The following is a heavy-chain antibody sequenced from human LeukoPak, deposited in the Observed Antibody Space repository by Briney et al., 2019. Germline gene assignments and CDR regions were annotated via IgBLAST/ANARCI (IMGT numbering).Heavy chain of an antibody. CDR3: AGFGGNSF. Sequence: PGGSLRLSFAASGFSVSNNHVTWVRQAPGKGLEWVSVISNSGTTYYADSVKGRLTISRGNSRNTVYLQMNSLRAEDTAVYYCAGFGGNSFWGPGTLVTVSS. CDR2: ISNSGTT. J-gene: IGHJ4*02. CDR1: GFSVSNNH. V-gene: IGHV3-66*01. D-gene: IGHD4-23*01.